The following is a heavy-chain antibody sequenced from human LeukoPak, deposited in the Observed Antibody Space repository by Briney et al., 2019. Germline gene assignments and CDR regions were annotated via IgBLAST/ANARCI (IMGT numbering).Heavy chain of an antibody. CDR3: ARGVLIRYFDWLYYYYCMDV. V-gene: IGHV1-8*02. J-gene: IGHJ6*03. CDR1: GYTFTGYY. CDR2: MNPNSGNT. D-gene: IGHD3-9*01. Sequence: ASVKVSCKASGYTFTGYYMHWVRQAPGQGLEWMGWMNPNSGNTGYAQKFQGRVTMTRNTSMSTAYMELSSLRSEDTAVYYCARGVLIRYFDWLYYYYCMDVWGKGTTVTISS.